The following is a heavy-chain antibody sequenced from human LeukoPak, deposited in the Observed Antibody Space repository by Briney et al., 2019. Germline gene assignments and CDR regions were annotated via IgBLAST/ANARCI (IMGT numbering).Heavy chain of an antibody. Sequence: GGSLRLSCAASGFTFSSYGMHWVRQAPGKGLEWVAFIRYDGSNKYYADSVKGRFAISRDNSKNTLYLQTNSLRAEDTAVYYCAKDPSSRWLQTFNYFYHYMDVWGKGTTVTVSS. CDR2: IRYDGSNK. D-gene: IGHD5-24*01. CDR1: GFTFSSYG. V-gene: IGHV3-30*02. CDR3: AKDPSSRWLQTFNYFYHYMDV. J-gene: IGHJ6*03.